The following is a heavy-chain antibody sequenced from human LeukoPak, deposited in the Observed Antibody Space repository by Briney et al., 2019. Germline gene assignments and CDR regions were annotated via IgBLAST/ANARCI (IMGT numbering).Heavy chain of an antibody. J-gene: IGHJ4*02. Sequence: GGSLRLSCAASGFTFSSYWMHWVRQAPGKGLVWVSRINSDGSSTSYADSVKGRFTISRDNAKHTLYLQMNSLRAEDTAVYYCARGYYYGSGSYTPFDYWGQGTLVTVSS. V-gene: IGHV3-74*01. CDR3: ARGYYYGSGSYTPFDY. CDR1: GFTFSSYW. D-gene: IGHD3-10*01. CDR2: INSDGSST.